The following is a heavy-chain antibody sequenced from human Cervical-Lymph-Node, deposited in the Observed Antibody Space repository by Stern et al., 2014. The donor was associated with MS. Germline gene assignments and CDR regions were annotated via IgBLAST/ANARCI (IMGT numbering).Heavy chain of an antibody. V-gene: IGHV1-69*01. J-gene: IGHJ4*02. Sequence: VQLVESGAEVRKPGSSVKVSCKVSGGTLSSNTIVWVRQAPGQGLEWMGGIIAIMGTTDYAQTFHGRVTITADESTNIVYMEVTSLRSEDTAVYYCARVIGDGYDSLDDWGQGTLVTVSS. CDR2: IIAIMGTT. CDR1: GGTLSSNT. CDR3: ARVIGDGYDSLDD. D-gene: IGHD5-24*01.